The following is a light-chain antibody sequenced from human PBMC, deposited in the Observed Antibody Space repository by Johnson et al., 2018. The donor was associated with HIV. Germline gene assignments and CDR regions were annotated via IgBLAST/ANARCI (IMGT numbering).Light chain of an antibody. CDR3: GTWDSSLRGV. J-gene: IGLJ1*01. CDR1: SSNIGNNY. Sequence: QSVLTQPPSVSAAPGQKVTISCSGSSSNIGNNYVSWYQQLPGTAPKLLIYENNKRPSGIADRFSGSKSGTSATLGITGLQTGDEADYYCGTWDSSLRGVFGTGTKVTVL. CDR2: ENN. V-gene: IGLV1-51*02.